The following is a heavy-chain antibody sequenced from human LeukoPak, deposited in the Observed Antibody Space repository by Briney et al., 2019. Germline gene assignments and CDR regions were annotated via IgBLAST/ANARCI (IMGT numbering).Heavy chain of an antibody. CDR3: ARGTTVTPTYYFDY. J-gene: IGHJ4*02. CDR1: GGSISSGDYY. Sequence: SETLSLTCTVSGGSISSGDYYWSWIRQPPGKGLEWIGYIYYSGSTYYNPSLKSRVTISVDTSKTQFSLKLSSVTAADTAVYYCARGTTVTPTYYFDYWGQGTLVTVSS. V-gene: IGHV4-30-4*01. CDR2: IYYSGST. D-gene: IGHD4-17*01.